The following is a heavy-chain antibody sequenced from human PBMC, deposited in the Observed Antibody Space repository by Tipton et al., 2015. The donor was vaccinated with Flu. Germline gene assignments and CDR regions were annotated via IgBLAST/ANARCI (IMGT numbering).Heavy chain of an antibody. Sequence: TLSLTCTVSGGSISAYYWTWIRQPPGKGLEWIGNVYTSGSTNYASSLKSRVTISVDTSKNQFSLKLTSVTAADTAVYYCARGVGTSWFTTKWGQGTHVPVS. V-gene: IGHV4-4*08. CDR1: GGSISAYY. CDR3: ARGVGTSWFTTK. D-gene: IGHD6-13*01. CDR2: VYTSGST. J-gene: IGHJ4*02.